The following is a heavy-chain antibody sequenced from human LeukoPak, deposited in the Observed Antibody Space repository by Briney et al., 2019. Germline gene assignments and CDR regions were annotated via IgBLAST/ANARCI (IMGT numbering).Heavy chain of an antibody. V-gene: IGHV4-59*01. Sequence: SETLSLTCTVCSGSISSYYWSWNRQPPGKGLEWIGYIYYSGSTNYNPSLKSRVTISVDTSKNQFSLKLSSVTAADTAVYYCAREQDGYNSLVYWGQGTLVTVSS. CDR3: AREQDGYNSLVY. D-gene: IGHD5-24*01. J-gene: IGHJ4*02. CDR1: SGSISSYY. CDR2: IYYSGST.